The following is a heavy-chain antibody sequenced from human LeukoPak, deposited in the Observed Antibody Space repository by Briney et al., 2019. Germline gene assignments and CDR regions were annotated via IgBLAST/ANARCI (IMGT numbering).Heavy chain of an antibody. CDR3: ARGRFGLSLDY. CDR2: IYSSGST. Sequence: PGGSLRLSCAASRFTLSSNYMSWVRQAPGKGLEWVSFIYSSGSTYYPDSVRGRFTISRDNSKNTLYLQMNSLRVEDTAVYYCARGRFGLSLDYWGQGTLVTVSS. J-gene: IGHJ4*02. D-gene: IGHD3-16*01. CDR1: RFTLSSNY. V-gene: IGHV3-66*01.